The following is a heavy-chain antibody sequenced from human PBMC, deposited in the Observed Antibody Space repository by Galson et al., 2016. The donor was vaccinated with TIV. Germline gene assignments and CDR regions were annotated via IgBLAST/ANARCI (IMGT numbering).Heavy chain of an antibody. CDR3: ARQGNDYRGRFDP. J-gene: IGHJ5*02. CDR1: GYSISSADY. CDR2: ISHSGST. V-gene: IGHV4-38-2*02. Sequence: SETLSLTCTVSGYSISSADYWAWIRQPPERGLEWLGYISHSGSTSYNPSFKTRVSISLDTSRNHFSLNLTSVTAADTAVYFCARQGNDYRGRFDPWGQGMLVTVS. D-gene: IGHD4-11*01.